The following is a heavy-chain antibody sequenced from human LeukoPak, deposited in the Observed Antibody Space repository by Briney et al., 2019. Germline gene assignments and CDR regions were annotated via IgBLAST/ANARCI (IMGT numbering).Heavy chain of an antibody. Sequence: GGSLRLSCAASGFTFSIYSMNWVRQAPVKGLEWVSSISSSSNYIYYADSVKGRFTISRDNAKNSLYLQMKSLRAEDTAVYYCAREPVAGTAPRWGQGTLVTVSS. D-gene: IGHD6-19*01. CDR2: ISSSSNYI. CDR3: AREPVAGTAPR. V-gene: IGHV3-21*01. CDR1: GFTFSIYS. J-gene: IGHJ4*02.